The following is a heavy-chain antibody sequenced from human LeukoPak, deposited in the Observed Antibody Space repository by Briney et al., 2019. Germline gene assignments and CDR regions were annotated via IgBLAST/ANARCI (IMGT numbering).Heavy chain of an antibody. J-gene: IGHJ4*02. Sequence: PSETLSLTCTVSGGSISSNNYYWGWIRQPPGKGLEWIGSIYYGGSTYYNPSLKSRVTISVDTSKNQFSLKLSSMTAADTAVYYCARDPSESIAARLGYFDYWGQGTLVTVSS. V-gene: IGHV4-39*07. D-gene: IGHD6-6*01. CDR1: GGSISSNNYY. CDR2: IYYGGST. CDR3: ARDPSESIAARLGYFDY.